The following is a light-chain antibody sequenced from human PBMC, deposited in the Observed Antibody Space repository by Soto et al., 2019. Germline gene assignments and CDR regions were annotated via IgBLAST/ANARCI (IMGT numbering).Light chain of an antibody. CDR1: SSDIGGFYY. Sequence: QSALTQPASVSGSPGQSITISCTGTSSDIGGFYYVSWYQHHPGKDPKLMIYQVSNRPSGVSNRFSGSKSGNTASLTISGLQAEDEADYFCSSYAGSSTPYVFGTGTKVTVL. CDR2: QVS. V-gene: IGLV2-14*01. CDR3: SSYAGSSTPYV. J-gene: IGLJ1*01.